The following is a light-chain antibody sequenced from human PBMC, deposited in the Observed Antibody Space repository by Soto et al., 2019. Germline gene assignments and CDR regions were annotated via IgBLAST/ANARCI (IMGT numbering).Light chain of an antibody. J-gene: IGKJ4*01. CDR2: WAS. Sequence: DIVMTQSPDSLAVSLGERATINCKSSQSVLYSSNNKNYLAWYQQKPEQPPKLLISWASSRESGVPDRFSGSGSGTDFTLTISSLQAEDVAVYSCQQYYTAPLTFGGGTKVEIK. CDR1: QSVLYSSNNKNY. CDR3: QQYYTAPLT. V-gene: IGKV4-1*01.